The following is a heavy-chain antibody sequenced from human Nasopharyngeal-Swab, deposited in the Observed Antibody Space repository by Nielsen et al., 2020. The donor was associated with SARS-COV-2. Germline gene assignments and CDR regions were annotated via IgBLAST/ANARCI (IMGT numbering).Heavy chain of an antibody. CDR2: IYTSGST. Sequence: SETLSLTCTVSGGSISSYYWSWIRQPAGKGLEWIGRIYTSGSTNYNPSLKSRVTMSVDTSKNQFFLKLSSVTAAATAVYYCARGSRFTIFGVVPDYYYGMDVWGQGTTVTVSS. V-gene: IGHV4-4*07. CDR3: ARGSRFTIFGVVPDYYYGMDV. J-gene: IGHJ6*02. CDR1: GGSISSYY. D-gene: IGHD3-3*01.